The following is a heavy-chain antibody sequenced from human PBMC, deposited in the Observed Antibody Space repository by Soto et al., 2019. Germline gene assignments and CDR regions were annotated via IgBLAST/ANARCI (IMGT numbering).Heavy chain of an antibody. CDR1: GLTFSDYY. D-gene: IGHD3-10*01. Sequence: QVQLVESGGGLVKPGGSLRLSCAASGLTFSDYYMSWIRQAPGKGLEWVSYISSSSSYTNYADSVKGRFTISRDNAKNSLYLQMNSLRAEDTAVYYCARGPEYGSGRLFDYWGQGTLVTVSS. CDR3: ARGPEYGSGRLFDY. CDR2: ISSSSSYT. V-gene: IGHV3-11*06. J-gene: IGHJ4*02.